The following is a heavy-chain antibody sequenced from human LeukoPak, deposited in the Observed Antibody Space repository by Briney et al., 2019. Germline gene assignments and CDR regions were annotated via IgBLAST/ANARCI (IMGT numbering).Heavy chain of an antibody. J-gene: IGHJ4*02. CDR1: GYTFTGYY. V-gene: IGHV1-2*02. Sequence: ASVKVSCKASGYTFTGYYMHWVRQAPGQGLEWMGWINPNSGGTNYEQKFQGRVTMTRDRSISTAYMELSRLRSDDTAVYYCARELYDILTGYYNDYWGQGTLVTVSS. CDR2: INPNSGGT. CDR3: ARELYDILTGYYNDY. D-gene: IGHD3-9*01.